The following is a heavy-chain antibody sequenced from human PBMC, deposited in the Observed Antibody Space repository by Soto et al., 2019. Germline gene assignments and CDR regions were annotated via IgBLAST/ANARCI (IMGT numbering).Heavy chain of an antibody. CDR1: GYTFTGYY. Sequence: QVQLVQSRAEVKKPGASVKVSCKASGYTFTGYYMHWVRQAPGQGLEWMGWINPNSGGTNYAQKFQGWVTMTRDTSLSTAYMELSGLRSDDTAVYYCARDPMVRGVRGEYYYYYMDVWGKGTTVTVSS. CDR2: INPNSGGT. D-gene: IGHD3-10*01. V-gene: IGHV1-2*04. CDR3: ARDPMVRGVRGEYYYYYMDV. J-gene: IGHJ6*03.